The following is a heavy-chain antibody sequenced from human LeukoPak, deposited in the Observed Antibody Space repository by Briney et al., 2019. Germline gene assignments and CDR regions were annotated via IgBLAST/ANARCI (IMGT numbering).Heavy chain of an antibody. D-gene: IGHD6-19*01. V-gene: IGHV4-4*07. Sequence: SETLSLTCTVSGGSLSSYYWSWIRQPAGKGLEWIGRIYTSGSTNYNPSLTSRVTMSVDTSQNQFSLKLSSVTAADTAVYYCARDHSGWYHQSFSYYYYGMDVWGQGTTVTVSS. CDR2: IYTSGST. J-gene: IGHJ6*02. CDR3: ARDHSGWYHQSFSYYYYGMDV. CDR1: GGSLSSYY.